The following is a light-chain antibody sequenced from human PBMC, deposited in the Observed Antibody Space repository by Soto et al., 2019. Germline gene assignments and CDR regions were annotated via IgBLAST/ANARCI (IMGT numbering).Light chain of an antibody. CDR3: CSYTTTYTLV. J-gene: IGLJ3*02. CDR1: STDIGTYNS. Sequence: QSALTQPASVSGSPGRSITISCTGTSTDIGTYNSVSWYQHHPGKAPKLLIFEVIDRPSGVSDRFSGSKSGNTASLTISSLQFEDEADYYCCSYTTTYTLVFGGGNKVTVL. CDR2: EVI. V-gene: IGLV2-14*01.